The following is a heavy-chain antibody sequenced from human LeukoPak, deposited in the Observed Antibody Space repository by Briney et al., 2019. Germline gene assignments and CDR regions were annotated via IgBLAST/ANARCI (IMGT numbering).Heavy chain of an antibody. V-gene: IGHV3-48*02. CDR3: ARDRSSSRYFDY. D-gene: IGHD6-13*01. J-gene: IGHJ4*02. Sequence: GGSLRLSCEASGFTYSSYSMYWVRQAPGKGLEWVSYISSSSTTIYYAGSVKGRFTISRDNAKNSLYLQMNSLRDEDTAVYYCARDRSSSRYFDYWGQGTLVTVSS. CDR2: ISSSSTTI. CDR1: GFTYSSYS.